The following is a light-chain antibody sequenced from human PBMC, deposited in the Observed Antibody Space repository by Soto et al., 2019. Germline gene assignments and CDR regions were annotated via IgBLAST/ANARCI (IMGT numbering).Light chain of an antibody. Sequence: QSALTQPASVSGSPGQSITISCTGTSSDVGAYNFVSWYQQHPGKAPKLIIYDVTNRPSGVSSRFSGSKSGNTASLAISGLQAEDEADYYCSSYTTSNTLVFGGGTKLTVI. CDR1: SSDVGAYNF. CDR2: DVT. CDR3: SSYTTSNTLV. V-gene: IGLV2-14*03. J-gene: IGLJ2*01.